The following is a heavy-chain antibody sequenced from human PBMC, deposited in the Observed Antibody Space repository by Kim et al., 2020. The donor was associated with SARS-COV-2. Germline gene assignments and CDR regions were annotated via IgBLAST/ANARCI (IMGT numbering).Heavy chain of an antibody. CDR3: AKDTHNGGLYCSGGSCFQGVDY. CDR1: GFTFDDYA. CDR2: ISWNSGSI. D-gene: IGHD2-15*01. Sequence: GGSLRLSCAASGFTFDDYAMHWVRQAPGKGLEWVSGISWNSGSIGYADSVKGRFTISRDNAKNSLYLQMNSLRAEDTALYYCAKDTHNGGLYCSGGSCFQGVDYWGQGTLVTVSS. V-gene: IGHV3-9*01. J-gene: IGHJ4*02.